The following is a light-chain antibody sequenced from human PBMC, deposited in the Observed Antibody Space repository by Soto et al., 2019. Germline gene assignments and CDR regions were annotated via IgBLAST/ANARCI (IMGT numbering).Light chain of an antibody. J-gene: IGKJ1*01. CDR2: GAS. V-gene: IGKV3-20*01. CDR1: QSVSSSY. Sequence: VLTQSPGTLSLSPGERATLSCRASQSVSSSYLAWYQQKPGQAPRLLIYGASSRATGIPDRFSGSGSGTDFTLTFSRLEPEDFAVYYCQQYGSSRTFGQGTKVDIK. CDR3: QQYGSSRT.